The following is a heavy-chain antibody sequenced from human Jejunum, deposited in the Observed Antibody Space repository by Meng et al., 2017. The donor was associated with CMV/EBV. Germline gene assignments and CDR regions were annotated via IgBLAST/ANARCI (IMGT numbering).Heavy chain of an antibody. V-gene: IGHV3-53*01. CDR3: ARGERFGY. Sequence: LMFSCAASRFIVSNSYMTWVRQAPGKVLEWVSVIYSDDSTNYADSVKGRFPISRDNSKNMLYLQMGSLRGDDTAVYYCARGERFGYWGQGTLVTVSS. CDR2: IYSDDST. J-gene: IGHJ4*02. D-gene: IGHD3-10*01. CDR1: RFIVSNSY.